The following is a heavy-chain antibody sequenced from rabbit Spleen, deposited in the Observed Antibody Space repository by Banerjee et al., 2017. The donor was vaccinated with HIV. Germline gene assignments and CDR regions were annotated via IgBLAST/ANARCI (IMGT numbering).Heavy chain of an antibody. J-gene: IGHJ6*01. CDR2: IDTGSSGFT. CDR3: ARDSGSSFSSYGMDL. D-gene: IGHD8-1*01. Sequence: QSLGESGGDLVKPGASLTLTCKASGVSFSFNSYMCWVRQAPGKGLEWIACIDTGSSGFTYSASWAKGRFTISKTSSTTVTLQMTSLTAADTATYFCARDSGSSFSSYGMDLWGPGTLVTVS. CDR1: GVSFSFNSY. V-gene: IGHV1S40*01.